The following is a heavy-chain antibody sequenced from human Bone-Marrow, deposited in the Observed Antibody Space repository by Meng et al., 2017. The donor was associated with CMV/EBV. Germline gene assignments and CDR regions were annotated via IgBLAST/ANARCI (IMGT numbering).Heavy chain of an antibody. CDR1: RFTFSTYD. CDR3: ARDYNILTGYYTLYYYYYYGMDV. CDR2: IWFDGGHE. Sequence: GESLKISCAASRFTFSTYDMHWVRQAPGKGLEWVAIIWFDGGHEYYADSVKGRFTISRDNSKNTLYLQMNSLRAEDTAVYYCARDYNILTGYYTLYYYYYYGMDVWGQGTTVTVSS. V-gene: IGHV3-30*02. J-gene: IGHJ6*02. D-gene: IGHD3-9*01.